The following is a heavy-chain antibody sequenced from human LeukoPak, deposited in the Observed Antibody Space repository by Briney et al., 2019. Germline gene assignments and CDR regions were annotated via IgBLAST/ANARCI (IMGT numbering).Heavy chain of an antibody. CDR3: ARFGMITFGVVIGHFDY. CDR2: IYYSGST. J-gene: IGHJ4*01. V-gene: IGHV4-59*01. D-gene: IGHD3-16*02. Sequence: SETLSLTCTVSGGSISSYYWSWIRQPPGKGLEWIGYIYYSGSTNYNPSLKSRVTISVDTSKNQFPLKLSSVTAADTAVYYCARFGMITFGVVIGHFDYWGHGTLVTVSS. CDR1: GGSISSYY.